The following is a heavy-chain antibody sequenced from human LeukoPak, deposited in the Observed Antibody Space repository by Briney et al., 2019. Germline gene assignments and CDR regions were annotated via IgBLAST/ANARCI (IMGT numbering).Heavy chain of an antibody. CDR1: GFSFSSYG. CDR3: ARDPGFAVAP. CDR2: IGGWSSPT. D-gene: IGHD2-21*01. Sequence: LAGGSLRLSCATSGFSFSSYGMNWVRQAPGKGLEWVSYIGGWSSPTDYADSVKGRLIISRDNAKNSLYLQMNNLTVEDTAVYYCARDPGFAVAPWGQGSLVFVSS. J-gene: IGHJ5*02. V-gene: IGHV3-48*03.